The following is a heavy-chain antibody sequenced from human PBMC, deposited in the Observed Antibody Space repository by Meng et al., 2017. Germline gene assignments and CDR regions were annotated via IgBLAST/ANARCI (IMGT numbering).Heavy chain of an antibody. CDR3: ARGLSTTYWYFDL. CDR1: GFTFSGYT. V-gene: IGHV3-30*07. Sequence: QGRWVGSGGGWVRPGRSLRLSCAASGFTFSGYTMHWVRQAPGKGLEWVAVIWYDGSNKYYADSVKGRFTISRDNSKNTLYLQMNSLRAEDTAVYYCARGLSTTYWYFDLWGRGTLVTVSS. CDR2: IWYDGSNK. J-gene: IGHJ2*01. D-gene: IGHD2/OR15-2a*01.